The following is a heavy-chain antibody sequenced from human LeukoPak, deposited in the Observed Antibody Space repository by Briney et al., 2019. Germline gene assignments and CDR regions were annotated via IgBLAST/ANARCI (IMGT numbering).Heavy chain of an antibody. D-gene: IGHD6-19*01. CDR1: GYTLTELS. V-gene: IGHV1-24*01. CDR2: FDPEDGEA. Sequence: PWASVKVSCKVSGYTLTELSMHWVRQAPGKGLEWMGGFDPEDGEAIYAQKFQGRVTMIEDTSTDTAYMELSSLRSEDTAVYYCANSGWTGYFDYWGQGTLVTVSS. CDR3: ANSGWTGYFDY. J-gene: IGHJ4*02.